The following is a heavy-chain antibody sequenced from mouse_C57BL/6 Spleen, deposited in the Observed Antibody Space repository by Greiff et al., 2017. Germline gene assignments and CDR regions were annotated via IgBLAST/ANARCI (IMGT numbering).Heavy chain of an antibody. J-gene: IGHJ3*01. D-gene: IGHD1-1*01. CDR2: IDPANGTT. V-gene: IGHV14-3*01. Sequence: EVQLQQSVAELVRPGASVKLSCTASGFNIKNSYMHWVKQRPEHGLEWIGRIDPANGTTKYAPKLQGKATITADTSSNTAYLQLSSLTSEDTAIYYCASPYYGSSYRFAYWGQGTLVTVSA. CDR1: GFNIKNSY. CDR3: ASPYYGSSYRFAY.